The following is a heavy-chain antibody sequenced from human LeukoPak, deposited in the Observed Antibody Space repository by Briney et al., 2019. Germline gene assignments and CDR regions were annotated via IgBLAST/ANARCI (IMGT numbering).Heavy chain of an antibody. CDR1: GYTLTELS. CDR2: FDPEDGET. J-gene: IGHJ5*02. CDR3: ATSYYYGSGSYSNWFDP. V-gene: IGHV1-24*01. Sequence: ASVKVSCKVSGYTLTELSMHWVRQAPGNGLEWMGGFDPEDGETIYAQKFQGRVTMTEDISTDTAYMELSSLRSEDTAVYYCATSYYYGSGSYSNWFDPWGQGTLVTVSS. D-gene: IGHD3-10*01.